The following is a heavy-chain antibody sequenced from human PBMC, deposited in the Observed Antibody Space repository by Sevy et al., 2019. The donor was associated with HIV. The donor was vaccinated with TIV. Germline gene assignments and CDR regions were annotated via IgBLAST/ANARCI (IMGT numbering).Heavy chain of an antibody. J-gene: IGHJ6*02. CDR1: GFTFSNYF. V-gene: IGHV3-11*01. CDR3: TSLYCYGMDV. Sequence: GGSLRLSCAASGFTFSNYFMTWIRQAPGKGPEWVSYISNSGRTTYYADAVEGRFTISRDNTKTLLYLLMNSLRAEDTAVYYWTSLYCYGMDVWGQGTTVTGSS. CDR2: ISNSGRTT.